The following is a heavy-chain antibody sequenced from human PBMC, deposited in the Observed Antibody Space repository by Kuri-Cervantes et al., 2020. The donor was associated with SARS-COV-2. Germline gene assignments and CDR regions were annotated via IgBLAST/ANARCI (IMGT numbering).Heavy chain of an antibody. V-gene: IGHV1-69*10. CDR1: GGTFSSYA. Sequence: SVKVSCKASGGTFSSYAISWVRQAPGQGLEWMGGIIPILGIANYAQKFQGRVTITADKSTSTAYMELSSLRSEDTAVYYCARASGDSGWYLAFDYWGQGTLVTVSS. CDR3: ARASGDSGWYLAFDY. D-gene: IGHD6-19*01. J-gene: IGHJ4*02. CDR2: IIPILGIA.